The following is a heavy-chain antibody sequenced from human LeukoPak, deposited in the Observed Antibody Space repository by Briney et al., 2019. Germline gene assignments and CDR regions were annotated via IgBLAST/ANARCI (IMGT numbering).Heavy chain of an antibody. Sequence: GGSLRLSCAASGFTFTSYWMSWVRQAPGKGLEWVANIKQDGSEKYYVDSVKGRFTISRDNAKNSLYLQMNSLRAEDTAVYYCAKWGRIYYDSSGLDYWGQGTLVTVSS. D-gene: IGHD3-22*01. CDR3: AKWGRIYYDSSGLDY. V-gene: IGHV3-7*01. CDR1: GFTFTSYW. J-gene: IGHJ4*02. CDR2: IKQDGSEK.